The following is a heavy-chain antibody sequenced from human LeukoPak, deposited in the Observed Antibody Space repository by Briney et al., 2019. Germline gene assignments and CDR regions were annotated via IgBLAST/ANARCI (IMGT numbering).Heavy chain of an antibody. D-gene: IGHD2-15*01. CDR1: GYTLTGYY. Sequence: ASVKVSCKASGYTLTGYYMHWVRQAPGQGLEWMGWINPNSGVTNYAQKFQGRVTMTRDTSISTAYMELSRLRSDDTAVYYCAKEAVGCSGGSCYSAPGDYWGQGTLVTVPS. V-gene: IGHV1-2*02. J-gene: IGHJ4*02. CDR3: AKEAVGCSGGSCYSAPGDY. CDR2: INPNSGVT.